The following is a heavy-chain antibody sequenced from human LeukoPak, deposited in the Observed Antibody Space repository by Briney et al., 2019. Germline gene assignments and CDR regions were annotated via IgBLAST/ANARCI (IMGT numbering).Heavy chain of an antibody. J-gene: IGHJ4*02. D-gene: IGHD5-12*01. Sequence: PGGSLRFSCSASGFTFSSYAMHWVRQAPGKRLEYVSAISSNGGSTYYADSVKGRFTISRDNSKNTLYLQMSSLRAEDTAVYYCVKDQDGYEYYFDYWGQGTLVTVSS. CDR2: ISSNGGST. CDR3: VKDQDGYEYYFDY. V-gene: IGHV3-64D*06. CDR1: GFTFSSYA.